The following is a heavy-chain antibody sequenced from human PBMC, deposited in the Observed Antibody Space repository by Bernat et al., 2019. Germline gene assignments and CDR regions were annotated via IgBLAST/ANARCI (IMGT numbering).Heavy chain of an antibody. Sequence: QVQLQQWGAGLLKPSETLSLTCAVYGGSFSGYYWSWIRQPPGKGLEWIGEINHSGSTNYNPSLKSRVTISVDTSKNQFSLKLSSVTAADTAVYYCARRYCSSTSCYLGGLDPWGQGTLVTVSS. CDR3: ARRYCSSTSCYLGGLDP. V-gene: IGHV4-34*01. D-gene: IGHD2-2*01. CDR1: GGSFSGYY. CDR2: INHSGST. J-gene: IGHJ5*02.